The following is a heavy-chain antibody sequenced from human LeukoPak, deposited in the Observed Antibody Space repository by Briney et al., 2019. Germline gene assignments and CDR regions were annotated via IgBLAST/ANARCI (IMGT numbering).Heavy chain of an antibody. CDR1: GFIFSSYG. J-gene: IGHJ4*02. CDR3: AKDLFSEYGYNFGY. D-gene: IGHD5-24*01. V-gene: IGHV3-30*02. CDR2: IRYDGSRK. Sequence: GGSLRLSCAASGFIFSSYGMHWVRQAPDKGLEWVAFIRYDGSRKYYADSVKGRFTISRDNSKNTLYLQMNSLRAEDTAMYYCAKDLFSEYGYNFGYWGQGTLVTVSS.